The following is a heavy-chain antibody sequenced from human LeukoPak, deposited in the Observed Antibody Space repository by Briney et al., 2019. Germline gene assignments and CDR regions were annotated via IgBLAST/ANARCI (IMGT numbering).Heavy chain of an antibody. CDR1: GFTFSSYG. V-gene: IGHV3-30*18. D-gene: IGHD6-19*01. Sequence: GRSLRLSCAASGFTFSSYGMHWVRQAPGKGLEWVAVISYDGSNKYYADSVKGRFTISRDNSKNTLYLQMNSLRAEDTAVYYCANKRHSSGWPYGMDVWGQGTTVTVSS. J-gene: IGHJ6*02. CDR2: ISYDGSNK. CDR3: ANKRHSSGWPYGMDV.